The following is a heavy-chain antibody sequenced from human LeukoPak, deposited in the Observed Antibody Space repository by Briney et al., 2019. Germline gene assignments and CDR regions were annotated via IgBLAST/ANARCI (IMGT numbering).Heavy chain of an antibody. V-gene: IGHV1-69*01. CDR3: ASIGTVTKDRESY. CDR1: GGTFSSYA. D-gene: IGHD4-17*01. J-gene: IGHJ4*02. Sequence: GSSVKVSCKASGGTFSSYAISWVRQAPGQGLEWMGGIIPIFGTANYAQKFQGRVTITADESTSTAYVELSSLRSEDTAVYYCASIGTVTKDRESYWGQGTLVTVSS. CDR2: IIPIFGTA.